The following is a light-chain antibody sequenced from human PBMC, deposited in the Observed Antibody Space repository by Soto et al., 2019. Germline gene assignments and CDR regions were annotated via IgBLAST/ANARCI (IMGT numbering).Light chain of an antibody. V-gene: IGKV1-39*01. CDR3: QQSYSTRLT. CDR1: QTINAY. Sequence: DIQMTQSPSSLSASVGDRVTITCRASQTINAYLNWYQQKPGKAPKLLIYAASSLQSGVPSRFSGNGSGTDFTLTISSLQPEDFATYYCQQSYSTRLTFGGGTKVEIK. CDR2: AAS. J-gene: IGKJ4*01.